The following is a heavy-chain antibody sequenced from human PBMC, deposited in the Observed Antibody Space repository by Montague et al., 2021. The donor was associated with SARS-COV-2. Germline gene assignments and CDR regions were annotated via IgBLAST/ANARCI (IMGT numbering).Heavy chain of an antibody. J-gene: IGHJ3*02. Sequence: SLILSGAASVFTVSSYGMHSVRQAPVKGLEWVAVIWYDGSNQYYXASVQVRFTISRANSKNTLYLQMNSLRAEDTAVYYCSREGKGYCSTTSCQTAFDIWGQGTMVTVSS. D-gene: IGHD2-2*01. CDR3: SREGKGYCSTTSCQTAFDI. CDR1: VFTVSSYG. CDR2: IWYDGSNQ. V-gene: IGHV3-33*01.